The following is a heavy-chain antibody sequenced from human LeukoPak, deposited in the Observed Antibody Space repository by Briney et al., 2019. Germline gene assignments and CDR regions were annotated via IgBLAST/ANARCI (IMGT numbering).Heavy chain of an antibody. V-gene: IGHV1-69*02. Sequence: SVKVSCKASGGTFSSYTISWVRQAPGQGLEWMGRIIPILGIANYAQKFQGRVTITADKSTSTAYMVLSSLRSEDTAVYYCARGSDSSGPGFDPWGQGTLVTVSS. J-gene: IGHJ5*02. CDR1: GGTFSSYT. D-gene: IGHD3-22*01. CDR2: IIPILGIA. CDR3: ARGSDSSGPGFDP.